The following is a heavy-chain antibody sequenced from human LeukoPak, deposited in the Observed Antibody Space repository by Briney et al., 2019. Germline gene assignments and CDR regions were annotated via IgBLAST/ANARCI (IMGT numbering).Heavy chain of an antibody. J-gene: IGHJ4*02. CDR3: AHRPRDMIRGVITTYYFDY. V-gene: IGHV2-5*02. CDR1: GFSLSTSGVG. D-gene: IGHD3-10*01. Sequence: SGPTLVKPTQTLTLTCTFSGFSLSTSGVGVGWIRQPPGKALEWLALIYWDDDKRYSPSLKSRLTITKDTSKNQVVLTMTNMDPVDTATYYCAHRPRDMIRGVITTYYFDYWGQGTLVTVSS. CDR2: IYWDDDK.